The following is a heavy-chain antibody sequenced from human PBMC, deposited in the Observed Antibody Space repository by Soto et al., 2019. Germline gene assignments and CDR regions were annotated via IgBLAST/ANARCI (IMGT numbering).Heavy chain of an antibody. V-gene: IGHV3-30*18. CDR3: AKIVNRSGGSCYDFDY. D-gene: IGHD2-15*01. CDR2: ISYDGSNK. Sequence: QVQLVESGGGVVQPGRSLRLSCAASGFTFSSYGMHWVRQAPGKGLEWVAVISYDGSNKHYADSVKGRFTISRDNSKNTLYLQMNSLRAEDTAVYYCAKIVNRSGGSCYDFDYWGQGTLVTVSS. J-gene: IGHJ4*02. CDR1: GFTFSSYG.